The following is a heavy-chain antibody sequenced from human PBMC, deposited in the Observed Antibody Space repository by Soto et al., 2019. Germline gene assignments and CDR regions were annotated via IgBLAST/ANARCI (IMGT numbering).Heavy chain of an antibody. D-gene: IGHD2-21*01. CDR2: ISGSGVTT. CDR1: GFTFSSYT. V-gene: IGHV3-23*01. Sequence: GSLRLSCAASGFTFSSYTMSWVRQAPGKGLEWVSGISGSGVTTKYADSVKGRITISRDNSKNTLYLQTNSLRAEDTAVYYCAKGRGETYYSAMDVWGQGTTVTVSS. CDR3: AKGRGETYYSAMDV. J-gene: IGHJ6*02.